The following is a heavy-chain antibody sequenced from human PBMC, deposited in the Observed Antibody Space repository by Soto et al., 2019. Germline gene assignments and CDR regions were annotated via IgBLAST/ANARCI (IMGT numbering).Heavy chain of an antibody. V-gene: IGHV3-30*18. CDR2: ISYDGSNK. D-gene: IGHD3-3*01. J-gene: IGHJ3*02. CDR1: GFTFSSYG. CDR3: AKTNYDFWSGYQSVAFDI. Sequence: GGSLRLSCAASGFTFSSYGMHWVRQAPGKGLEWVAVISYDGSNKYYADSVKGRFTISRDNSKNTLYLQMNSLRAEDTAVYYCAKTNYDFWSGYQSVAFDIWGQGTMVTVSS.